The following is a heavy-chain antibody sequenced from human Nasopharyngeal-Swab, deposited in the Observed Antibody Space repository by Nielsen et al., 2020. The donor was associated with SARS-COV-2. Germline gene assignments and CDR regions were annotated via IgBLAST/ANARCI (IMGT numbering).Heavy chain of an antibody. J-gene: IGHJ4*02. CDR2: IYSDGGT. V-gene: IGHV3-53*01. CDR3: AGKYSNGWYRF. D-gene: IGHD6-19*01. CDR1: GFTVSSNY. Sequence: GESLKISCEASGFTVSSNYMSWVRQAPGKGLEWVSVIYSDGGTSYADSVKGRFTISRDKSKNTLYPQMNSLRTEDTAVYYCAGKYSNGWYRFWGQGTLVPVSS.